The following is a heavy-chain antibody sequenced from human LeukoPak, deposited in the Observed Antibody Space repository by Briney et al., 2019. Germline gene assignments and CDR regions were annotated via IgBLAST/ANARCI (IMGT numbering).Heavy chain of an antibody. D-gene: IGHD1-1*01. J-gene: IGHJ4*02. V-gene: IGHV3-33*08. CDR2: IWYDGSKT. Sequence: YPGGSLRLSCAASGFTFSSYGMHWVRQAPGKGLEWVAVIWYDGSKTYYADSVKGRFTISRDSSTLYLQMNSLRAEDTAVYYCARFYGTWRTFDYWGQGTLVTVSS. CDR1: GFTFSSYG. CDR3: ARFYGTWRTFDY.